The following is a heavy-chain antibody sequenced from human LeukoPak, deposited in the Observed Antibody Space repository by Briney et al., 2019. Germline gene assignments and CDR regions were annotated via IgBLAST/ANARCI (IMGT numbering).Heavy chain of an antibody. V-gene: IGHV4-59*08. J-gene: IGHJ4*02. Sequence: SETLSLTCTVSGGSISSYYWSWIRQPPGKGLEWIGYIYYSGSTNYNPSLKSRVTISVDTSKNQFSLKLSSVTAADTAVYYCARHIRYYDSSGYYQYYFDYWGQGTLVTVSS. CDR1: GGSISSYY. CDR3: ARHIRYYDSSGYYQYYFDY. D-gene: IGHD3-22*01. CDR2: IYYSGST.